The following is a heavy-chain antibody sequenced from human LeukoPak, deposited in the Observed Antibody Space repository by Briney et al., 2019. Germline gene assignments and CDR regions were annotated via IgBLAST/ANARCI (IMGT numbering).Heavy chain of an antibody. CDR2: INPSGGST. D-gene: IGHD2-15*01. J-gene: IGHJ4*02. Sequence: ASVKVSCKASGYTFTSYYMHWVRQAPGQGLEWMGIINPSGGSTSYAQKFQGRVTMTRDTSTSTAYMELSSLRSEDTAVYYCARAGLIVVAATPYDYWGQGTLVTVSS. V-gene: IGHV1-46*01. CDR3: ARAGLIVVAATPYDY. CDR1: GYTFTSYY.